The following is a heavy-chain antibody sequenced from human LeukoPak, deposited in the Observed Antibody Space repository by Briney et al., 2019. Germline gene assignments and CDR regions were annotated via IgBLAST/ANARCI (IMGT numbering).Heavy chain of an antibody. CDR2: ISPNSGGT. V-gene: IGHV1-2*02. CDR3: ARAVAGGVGDY. CDR1: SYTFYY. J-gene: IGHJ4*02. Sequence: ASVKVSCKASSYTFYYMHWVRQAPGQGLEWMGWISPNSGGTNYAQKFQGRVTLTRDTSISTVYMELSSLRSDDTAVYYCARAVAGGVGDYWGQGTLVTVSS. D-gene: IGHD6-19*01.